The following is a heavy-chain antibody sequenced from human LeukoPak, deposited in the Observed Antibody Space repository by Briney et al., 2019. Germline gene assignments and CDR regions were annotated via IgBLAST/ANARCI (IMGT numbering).Heavy chain of an antibody. D-gene: IGHD3-3*01. V-gene: IGHV3-21*01. CDR2: ISSSSSYI. CDR1: GFTFSSYS. J-gene: IGHJ1*01. Sequence: GGSLRLSCAASGFTFSSYSMNWVRQAPGKGLEWVSSISSSSSYIYYADSVKGRFTISRDNAKNSLYLQMNSLRVEDTAVYYCARGGMSYYDFWSGHSEFQHWGQGTLVTVSS. CDR3: ARGGMSYYDFWSGHSEFQH.